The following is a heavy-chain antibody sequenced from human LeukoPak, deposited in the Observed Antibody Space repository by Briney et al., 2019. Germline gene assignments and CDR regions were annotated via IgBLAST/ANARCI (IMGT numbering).Heavy chain of an antibody. V-gene: IGHV3-23*01. Sequence: GGSLRLSCAASGFTFSSYAMSWVRQAPGKGLEWVSAISGSGGSTYYADSVKGRFTISRDNSKNTPYLQMNSLRAEDTAVYYCAKASGYGYNFDYWGQGTLVTVSS. CDR3: AKASGYGYNFDY. D-gene: IGHD5-12*01. J-gene: IGHJ4*02. CDR1: GFTFSSYA. CDR2: ISGSGGST.